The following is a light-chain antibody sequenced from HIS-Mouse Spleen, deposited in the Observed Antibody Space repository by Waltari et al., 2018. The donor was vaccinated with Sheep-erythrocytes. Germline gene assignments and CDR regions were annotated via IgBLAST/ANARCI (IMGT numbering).Light chain of an antibody. J-gene: IGLJ2*01. V-gene: IGLV3-1*01. CDR2: QDS. Sequence: SYELTQPPSVSVSPGQTASITCSGDKLGDKYAYWYQQKPGQSPVLVIYQDSKRPSGLPERFSCSNSGNTATLTHSGTQAMDEADYYCQAWDSSTAVFGGGTKLTVL. CDR1: KLGDKY. CDR3: QAWDSSTAV.